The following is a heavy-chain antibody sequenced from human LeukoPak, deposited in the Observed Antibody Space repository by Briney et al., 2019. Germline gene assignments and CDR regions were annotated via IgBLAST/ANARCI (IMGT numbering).Heavy chain of an antibody. Sequence: SETLSLTCTVSGGSISSSSYYWGWIRQPPGTGLEWIGSIYYSGSTYYNPSLKSRVTISVDTSKNQFSLKLSSVTAADTAVYYCARSRLYSSSWYYFDYWGQGTLVTVSS. CDR3: ARSRLYSSSWYYFDY. V-gene: IGHV4-39*01. J-gene: IGHJ4*02. CDR2: IYYSGST. CDR1: GGSISSSSYY. D-gene: IGHD6-13*01.